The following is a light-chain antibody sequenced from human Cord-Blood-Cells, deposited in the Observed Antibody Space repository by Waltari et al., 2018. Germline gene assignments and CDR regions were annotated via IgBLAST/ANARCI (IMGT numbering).Light chain of an antibody. CDR3: SSYTSSSTLV. CDR2: YVS. Sequence: QSALTQPASVSGSPGPSMTLTCTGTSQDVGGYNYVSWYQQHPGKAPKLMIYYVSNRPSGVSNRFSGSTSGNTASLTISGLQAEDEADYYCSSYTSSSTLVFGGGTKLTVL. J-gene: IGLJ2*01. V-gene: IGLV2-14*01. CDR1: SQDVGGYNY.